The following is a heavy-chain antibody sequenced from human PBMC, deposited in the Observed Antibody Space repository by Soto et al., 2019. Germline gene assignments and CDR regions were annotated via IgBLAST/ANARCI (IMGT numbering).Heavy chain of an antibody. Sequence: EASVKVSCKASGGTFSSYAISWVRQAPGQGLEWMGGIIPIFGTANYAQKFQGRVTITADESTSTAYMELSSLRSEDTAVYYCARGYDSGGAFDPWGQGTLVTVSS. CDR1: GGTFSSYA. V-gene: IGHV1-69*13. CDR3: ARGYDSGGAFDP. CDR2: IIPIFGTA. D-gene: IGHD3-16*01. J-gene: IGHJ5*02.